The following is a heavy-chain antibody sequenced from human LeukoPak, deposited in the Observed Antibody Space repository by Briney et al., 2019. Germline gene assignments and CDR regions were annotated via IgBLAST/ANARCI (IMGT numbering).Heavy chain of an antibody. CDR2: INHSGST. V-gene: IGHV4-34*01. D-gene: IGHD2-8*01. CDR1: GGSFSGYY. J-gene: IGHJ6*02. Sequence: SETLSLTCAVYGGSFSGYYWSWLRQPPGKGLEWIGEINHSGSTNYNPSLKSRVTISVDTSKNHFSLKLSSVTAADTAVYYCARDRGYCTNGVSYPYYYYYYGMDVWGQGTTVTVSS. CDR3: ARDRGYCTNGVSYPYYYYYYGMDV.